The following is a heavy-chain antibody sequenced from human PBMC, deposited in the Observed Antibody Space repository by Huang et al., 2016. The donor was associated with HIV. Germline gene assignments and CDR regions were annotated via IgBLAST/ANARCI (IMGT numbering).Heavy chain of an antibody. CDR3: AKVRGSGSFYNDN. CDR1: GFTFNSYA. V-gene: IGHV3-23*01. J-gene: IGHJ4*02. Sequence: EVQLLESGGGLVQPGGSLRLSCAASGFTFNSYAMRWFRQAPGKGLEWVSAIIGTGNTPYYADSGKGRFTISRDNARNTLYLQLNSLRPDDTAIYYCAKVRGSGSFYNDNWGQGTLVTVSS. D-gene: IGHD3-10*01. CDR2: IIGTGNTP.